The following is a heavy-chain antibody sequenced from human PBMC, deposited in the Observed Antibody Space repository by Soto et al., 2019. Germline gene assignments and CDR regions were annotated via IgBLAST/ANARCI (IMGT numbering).Heavy chain of an antibody. CDR3: VRGPTSRYLVATWDY. J-gene: IGHJ4*02. D-gene: IGHD5-12*01. V-gene: IGHV3-72*01. Sequence: EVQLVESGGGLVQPGGSLRLSCVVSGFTFSDHYMDWVRQAPGKGLEWVGRIRNKANSYTTVYAASVKGRFTISRDDSKNSMYLQMNSLKIEDTAVYYCVRGPTSRYLVATWDYWGQGTLVTVPS. CDR2: IRNKANSYTT. CDR1: GFTFSDHY.